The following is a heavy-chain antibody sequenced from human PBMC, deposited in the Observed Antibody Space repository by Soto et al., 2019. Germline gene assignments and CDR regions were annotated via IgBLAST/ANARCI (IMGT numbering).Heavy chain of an antibody. CDR1: GFTFSSYA. CDR3: ARSALDYYHSRGYPYQFDY. Sequence: PGGSLRLSCAASGFTFSSYAMHWVRQAPGKGLEWRANIPYDGGDTYYADYGKGRFTNSRDNEKSKFYLQLNSLRTEDTAVYYCARSALDYYHSRGYPYQFDYCGHGTLVTVSS. V-gene: IGHV3-30*04. D-gene: IGHD3-22*01. CDR2: IPYDGGDT. J-gene: IGHJ4*01.